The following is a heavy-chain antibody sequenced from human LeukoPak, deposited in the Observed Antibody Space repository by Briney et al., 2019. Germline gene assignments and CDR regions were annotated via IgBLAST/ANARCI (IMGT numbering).Heavy chain of an antibody. J-gene: IGHJ4*02. CDR1: GFTFSSYE. CDR2: ISSSGSTI. V-gene: IGHV3-48*03. D-gene: IGHD6-19*01. Sequence: GGSLRLSCAASGFTFSSYEMNWVRQAPGKGLEWVSYISSSGSTIYYADSVKGRFTISRDNAKNSRYLQMNSLRAEDTAVYYCARDFQWLADYWGQGTLVTVSS. CDR3: ARDFQWLADY.